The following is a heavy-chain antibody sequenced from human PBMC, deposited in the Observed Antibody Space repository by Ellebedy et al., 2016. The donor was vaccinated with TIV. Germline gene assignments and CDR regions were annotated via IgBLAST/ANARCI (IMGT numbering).Heavy chain of an antibody. CDR3: AREEYSSGCIDY. D-gene: IGHD6-19*01. CDR2: TYYRSKWYT. Sequence: SQTLSLTCAISGDSVSTNSASWNWIRQSPSRGLEWLGRTYYRSKWYTDYALSVKSRITINSDTSKNQFSLQLNSVTPEDTAVYYCAREEYSSGCIDYWGQGTLVTVSS. J-gene: IGHJ4*02. CDR1: GDSVSTNSAS. V-gene: IGHV6-1*01.